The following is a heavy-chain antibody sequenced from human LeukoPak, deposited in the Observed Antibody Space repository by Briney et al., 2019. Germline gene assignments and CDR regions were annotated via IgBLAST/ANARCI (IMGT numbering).Heavy chain of an antibody. CDR3: ARVPVIQYYYGMDV. J-gene: IGHJ6*02. V-gene: IGHV1-2*02. Sequence: ASVKVSCKASGYAFTSYYMHWVRQAPGQGLAWMGWINPNSGGTNYAQKFQGRVTMTRDTSISTAYMELSRLRSDDTAVYYCARVPVIQYYYGMDVWGQGTTVTVSS. CDR1: GYAFTSYY. D-gene: IGHD3-16*02. CDR2: INPNSGGT.